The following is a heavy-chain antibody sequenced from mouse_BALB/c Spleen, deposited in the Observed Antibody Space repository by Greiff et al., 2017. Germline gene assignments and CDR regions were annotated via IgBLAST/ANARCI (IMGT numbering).Heavy chain of an antibody. Sequence: VQLQQSGAELARPGASVKMSCKASGYTFTSYTMHWVKQRPGQGLEWIGYINPSSGYTNYNQKFKDKATLTADKSSSTAYMQLSSLTSEDSAVYYCASSTGTAMDYWGQGTSVTVSS. D-gene: IGHD4-1*01. J-gene: IGHJ4*01. CDR3: ASSTGTAMDY. V-gene: IGHV1-4*01. CDR1: GYTFTSYT. CDR2: INPSSGYT.